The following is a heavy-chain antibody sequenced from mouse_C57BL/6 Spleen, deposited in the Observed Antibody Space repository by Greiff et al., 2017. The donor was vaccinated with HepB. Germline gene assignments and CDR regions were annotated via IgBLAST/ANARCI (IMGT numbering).Heavy chain of an antibody. V-gene: IGHV1-69*01. J-gene: IGHJ2*01. Sequence: QVHVKQPGAELVMPGASVKLSCKASGYTFTSYWMHWVKQRPGQGLEWIGEIDPSDSYTNYNQKFKGKSTLTVDKSSSTAYMQLSSLTSEDSAVYYCARSRDYYFDYWGQGTTLTVSS. CDR2: IDPSDSYT. CDR3: ARSRDYYFDY. CDR1: GYTFTSYW. D-gene: IGHD1-1*01.